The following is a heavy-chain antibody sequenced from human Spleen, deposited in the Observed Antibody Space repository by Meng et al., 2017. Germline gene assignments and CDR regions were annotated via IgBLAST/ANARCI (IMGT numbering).Heavy chain of an antibody. CDR2: INPNSGGT. V-gene: IGHV1-2*06. Sequence: QVHLVQSGSEVKKPGASVKVSCKASGYTFTSYAMHWVRQAPGQGLEWMGRINPNSGGTKYAQKFQGRVTMTRDTSISTAYMELSRLSSDDTAVYYCARDFYFEYWGQGTLVTVSS. J-gene: IGHJ4*02. CDR1: GYTFTSYA. CDR3: ARDFYFEY.